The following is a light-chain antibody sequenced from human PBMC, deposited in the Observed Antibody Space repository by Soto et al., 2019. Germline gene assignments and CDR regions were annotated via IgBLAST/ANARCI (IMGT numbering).Light chain of an antibody. Sequence: EVVMTQSPATLSVSPGERATLSCRASQSFSSHFAWYQQKPGQAPRLLISGASTRATGVPARFSGSGSGTDFTLTISSLESEDFAVYYCQQYNNWPPLTFGGGTRVEIK. CDR1: QSFSSH. J-gene: IGKJ4*01. V-gene: IGKV3-15*01. CDR3: QQYNNWPPLT. CDR2: GAS.